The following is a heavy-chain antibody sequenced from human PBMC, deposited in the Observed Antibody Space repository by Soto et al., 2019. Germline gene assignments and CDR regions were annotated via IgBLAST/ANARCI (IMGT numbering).Heavy chain of an antibody. CDR2: ISGSGGST. J-gene: IGHJ4*02. Sequence: PGGSLRLSCAASGFTFSSYAMSWVRQAPGKGLEWVSAISGSGGSTYYADSVKGRFTISRDNSKNTLYLQMNSLRVEDTAVYYCASLVPAAGTIFDYWGQGTLVTVSS. CDR1: GFTFSSYA. CDR3: ASLVPAAGTIFDY. V-gene: IGHV3-23*01. D-gene: IGHD6-13*01.